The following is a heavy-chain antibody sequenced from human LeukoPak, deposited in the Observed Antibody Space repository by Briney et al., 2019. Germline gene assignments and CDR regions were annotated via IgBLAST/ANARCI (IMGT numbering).Heavy chain of an antibody. Sequence: GGSLRLSCAASGFTFSSYGMHWVRQAPGKGLEWVAVIWYDGSNKYYADSVKGRFTISRDNSKNTLYLQMNSLRAEDTAVYYCARDWEPYGSVDYWGQGPLVTVSS. V-gene: IGHV3-33*01. CDR2: IWYDGSNK. D-gene: IGHD3-10*01. CDR3: ARDWEPYGSVDY. J-gene: IGHJ4*02. CDR1: GFTFSSYG.